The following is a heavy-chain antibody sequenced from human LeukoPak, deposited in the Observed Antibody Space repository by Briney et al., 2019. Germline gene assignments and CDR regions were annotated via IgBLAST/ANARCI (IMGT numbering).Heavy chain of an antibody. V-gene: IGHV3-23*01. Sequence: PGGSARLSCAASGFTFSSYAMSWVRQAPGKGLEWVSAISGSGGSTYYADSVKGRFTISRDNSKNTLYLQMNSLRAEDTAVYYCAKDEYYGSWSYYDYWGQGTLVSVSS. CDR3: AKDEYYGSWSYYDY. D-gene: IGHD3-10*01. J-gene: IGHJ4*02. CDR2: ISGSGGST. CDR1: GFTFSSYA.